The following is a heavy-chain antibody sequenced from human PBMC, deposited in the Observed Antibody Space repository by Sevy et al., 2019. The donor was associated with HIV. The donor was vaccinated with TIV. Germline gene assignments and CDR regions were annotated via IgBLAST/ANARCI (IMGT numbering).Heavy chain of an antibody. CDR1: GFTFSSYG. V-gene: IGHV3-30*02. Sequence: GGSLRLSCAASGFTFSSYGMHWVRQAPGKGLEWVAFIRHDGSNKYYADSVKGRFTISRDNSKNTQYLQMNSLRAEDTAVYYCANLGSLLQDSSLYSFDFWGQGTMVTVSS. CDR3: ANLGSLLQDSSLYSFDF. J-gene: IGHJ4*02. CDR2: IRHDGSNK. D-gene: IGHD3-16*01.